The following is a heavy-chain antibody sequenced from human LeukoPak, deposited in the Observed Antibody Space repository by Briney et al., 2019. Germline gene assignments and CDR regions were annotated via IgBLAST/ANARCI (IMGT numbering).Heavy chain of an antibody. Sequence: PGRSLRLSCAASGFTFSSYAMHWVRQAPGKGLEWVAVISYDGSNKYYADSVKGRFTISRDNSKNTLYLQMKSLRAEDTAVYYCAKDRALKSAFEYWGQGTLVTVSS. J-gene: IGHJ4*02. CDR1: GFTFSSYA. CDR2: ISYDGSNK. D-gene: IGHD3-10*01. V-gene: IGHV3-30-3*01. CDR3: AKDRALKSAFEY.